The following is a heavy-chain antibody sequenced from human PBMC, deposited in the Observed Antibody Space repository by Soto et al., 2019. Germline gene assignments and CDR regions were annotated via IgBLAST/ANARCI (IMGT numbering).Heavy chain of an antibody. V-gene: IGHV3-15*01. D-gene: IGHD1-26*01. CDR2: IKNKADGGTT. Sequence: EVYLVESGGGLVKPGGSLRLSCATSGFPFNNAWLSWIRQAPGKGLEWVGRIKNKADGGTTDYAEALKGRFTISRDDAKNTLDLQMDSLKTEDTAVYYCTTTGYSGTDLWGQGTLVTVSS. CDR3: TTTGYSGTDL. CDR1: GFPFNNAW. J-gene: IGHJ4*02.